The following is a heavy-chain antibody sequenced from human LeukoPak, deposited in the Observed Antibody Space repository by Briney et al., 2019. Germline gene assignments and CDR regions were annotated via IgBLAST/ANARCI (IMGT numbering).Heavy chain of an antibody. J-gene: IGHJ4*02. Sequence: ASVTVSCKASGYTFTSHGISWVRQAPGQGPEWMGWISVYNCDTNYAQKFQGRVTMTTDTSTSTAYMELRSLRSDDTAVYYCARDWGYCSSSSCYNSALWPGYWGQGTLVAVSS. CDR1: GYTFTSHG. CDR3: ARDWGYCSSSSCYNSALWPGY. D-gene: IGHD2-2*02. CDR2: ISVYNCDT. V-gene: IGHV1-18*01.